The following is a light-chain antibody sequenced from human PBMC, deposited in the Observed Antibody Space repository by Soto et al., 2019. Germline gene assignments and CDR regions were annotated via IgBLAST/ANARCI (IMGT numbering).Light chain of an antibody. CDR2: DAS. CDR3: QQYNSYSYT. CDR1: QSIDSW. J-gene: IGKJ2*01. V-gene: IGKV1-5*01. Sequence: DIQMTQSPSTLSASVGDRVTIACRASQSIDSWLAWYQQKPGKAPKLLIYDASSLESGVPSRFSGSGSGAEFSLTISSLQPDDFATYYCQQYNSYSYTFGQGTKVDIK.